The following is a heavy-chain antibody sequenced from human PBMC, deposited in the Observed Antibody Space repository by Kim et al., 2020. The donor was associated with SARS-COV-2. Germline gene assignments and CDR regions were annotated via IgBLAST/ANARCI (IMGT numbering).Heavy chain of an antibody. V-gene: IGHV3-23*01. Sequence: GGSLRLSCAASGFTFSSYAMSWVRQAPGKGLEWVSAISGSGGSTYYADSVKGRFTISRDNSKNTLYLQMNSLRAEDTAVYYCAKGEVLRFLEWLGIGYFDYWGQGTLVTVSS. J-gene: IGHJ4*02. CDR2: ISGSGGST. CDR3: AKGEVLRFLEWLGIGYFDY. D-gene: IGHD3-3*01. CDR1: GFTFSSYA.